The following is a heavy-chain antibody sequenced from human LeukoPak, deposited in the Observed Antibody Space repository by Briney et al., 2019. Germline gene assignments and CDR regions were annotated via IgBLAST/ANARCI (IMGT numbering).Heavy chain of an antibody. V-gene: IGHV4-61*02. CDR1: GGSISSGSYY. CDR3: ARRMTADGTGWFGP. D-gene: IGHD6-13*01. J-gene: IGHJ5*02. CDR2: IYTSGST. Sequence: SETLSLTCTVSGGSISSGSYYWSWIRQPAGKGLEWIGRIYTSGSTNYNPSLKSRVTISVDTSKNQFSLKLSSVTAADTALYYCARRMTADGTGWFGPWGQGTQVTVSA.